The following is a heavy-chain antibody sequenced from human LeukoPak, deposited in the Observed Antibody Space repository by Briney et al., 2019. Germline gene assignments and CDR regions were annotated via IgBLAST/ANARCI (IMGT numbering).Heavy chain of an antibody. Sequence: PSETLSLTCAVYGGSFSGYYWSWIRQPPGKGLEWIGEINHSGSTNYNPSLKSRVTISVDTSKNQFSLKLSSVTAADTAVYYCARGEVRCSSTSCHSAALTYWGQGTLVTVSS. J-gene: IGHJ4*02. D-gene: IGHD2-2*01. CDR3: ARGEVRCSSTSCHSAALTY. CDR2: INHSGST. CDR1: GGSFSGYY. V-gene: IGHV4-34*01.